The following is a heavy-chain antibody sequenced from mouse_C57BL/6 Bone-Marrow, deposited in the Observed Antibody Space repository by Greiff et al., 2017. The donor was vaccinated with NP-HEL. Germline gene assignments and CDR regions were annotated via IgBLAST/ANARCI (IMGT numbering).Heavy chain of an antibody. CDR2: IYPRSGNT. CDR3: AREYYGSSYVWYFDV. D-gene: IGHD1-1*01. Sequence: VQLQQSGAELARPGASVKLSCKASGYTFTSYGISWVKQRTGQGLEWIGEIYPRSGNTYYNEKFKGKATLTADKSSSTAYMELRSLTSEDSAVYFCAREYYGSSYVWYFDVWGTGTTVTVSS. V-gene: IGHV1-81*01. CDR1: GYTFTSYG. J-gene: IGHJ1*03.